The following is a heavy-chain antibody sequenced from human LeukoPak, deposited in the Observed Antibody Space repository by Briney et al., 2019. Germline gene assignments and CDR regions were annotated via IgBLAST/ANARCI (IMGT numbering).Heavy chain of an antibody. J-gene: IGHJ4*02. CDR3: ARSSESYDSSGYYSYYFDY. CDR2: IYYSGST. Sequence: SETLSLTCTVSGGSISSYYWSWIRQPPGKGLEWIGYIYYSGSTHYNPSLKSRVTISVGTSKNQFSLKLRSVTAADTAVYYCARSSESYDSSGYYSYYFDYWGQGTLVTVSS. D-gene: IGHD3-22*01. CDR1: GGSISSYY. V-gene: IGHV4-59*01.